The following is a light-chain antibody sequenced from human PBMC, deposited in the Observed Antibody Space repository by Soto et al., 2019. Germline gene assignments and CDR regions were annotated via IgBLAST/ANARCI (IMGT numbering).Light chain of an antibody. J-gene: IGLJ1*01. CDR1: SSDVGAYNF. V-gene: IGLV2-14*01. Sequence: QSVLTQPASVSGSPGQSITISCTGTSSDVGAYNFVSWYQHHPGRAPKLIINEVTNRPSGVSNRFSGSKSGNTASLTISGLQADDEAYYYCTSYTSTNTPYVLGTGPNVTV. CDR2: EVT. CDR3: TSYTSTNTPYV.